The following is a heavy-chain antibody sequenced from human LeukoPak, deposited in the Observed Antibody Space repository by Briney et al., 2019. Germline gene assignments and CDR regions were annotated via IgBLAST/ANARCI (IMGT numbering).Heavy chain of an antibody. V-gene: IGHV1-69*01. D-gene: IGHD6-13*01. CDR3: ARDRGIAARASWFDP. CDR2: IIPIFGTA. CDR1: GGTFSSYA. Sequence: SVKVSCKASGGTFSSYAISWVRQAPGQGLEWMGGIIPIFGTANYAQKFQGRVTITADESTSTAYMELRSLRSDDTAVYYCARDRGIAARASWFDPWGQGTLVTVSS. J-gene: IGHJ5*02.